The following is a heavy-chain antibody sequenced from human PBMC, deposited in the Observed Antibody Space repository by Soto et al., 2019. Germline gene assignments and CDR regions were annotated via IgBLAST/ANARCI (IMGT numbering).Heavy chain of an antibody. D-gene: IGHD3-16*01. J-gene: IGHJ4*02. CDR3: ARDRDYSHTDADIDY. CDR1: GYNFDTYG. V-gene: IGHV1-18*01. CDR2: ISGYNGYT. Sequence: ASVKVSCKTSGYNFDTYGIIWVRQAPGQGLEWMGWISGYNGYTKYTESLEDRVTLSTDTSTSTAYLELRSLRSGDTALYFCARDRDYSHTDADIDYWGQGTLVTVSS.